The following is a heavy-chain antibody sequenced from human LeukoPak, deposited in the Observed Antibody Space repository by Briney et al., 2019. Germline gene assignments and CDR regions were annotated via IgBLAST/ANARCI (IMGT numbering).Heavy chain of an antibody. D-gene: IGHD1-1*01. V-gene: IGHV1-69*05. J-gene: IGHJ5*02. CDR1: GGTFSSYA. CDR2: IIPIFGTA. CDR3: ARDNDAGANWFDP. Sequence: ASVKVSCKASGGTFSSYAISWVRQAPGQGLEWMGGIIPIFGTANYAQKFQGRVTITTDGSTSTAYMELSSLRSEDTAVYYCARDNDAGANWFDPWGQGTLVTVSS.